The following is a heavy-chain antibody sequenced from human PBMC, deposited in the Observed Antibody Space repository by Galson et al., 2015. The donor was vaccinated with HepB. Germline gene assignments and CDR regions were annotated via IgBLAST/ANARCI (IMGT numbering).Heavy chain of an antibody. D-gene: IGHD3-9*01. CDR3: AKGRDILTGYSPLTFYFAY. Sequence: SLRLSCAASGFTFSSYAMSWVRQAPGKGLEWVSAISGSGGSTYYADSVKGRFTISRDNSKNTLYLQMNSLRAEDTAVYYCAKGRDILTGYSPLTFYFAYWGQGTLVTVSS. CDR2: ISGSGGST. CDR1: GFTFSSYA. V-gene: IGHV3-23*01. J-gene: IGHJ4*02.